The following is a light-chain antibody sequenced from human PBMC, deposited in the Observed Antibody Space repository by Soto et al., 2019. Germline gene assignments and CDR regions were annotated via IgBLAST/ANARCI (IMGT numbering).Light chain of an antibody. CDR1: SSDVGGYHF. Sequence: QSVLTQPRSVSGSPGQSVTISCTGTSSDVGGYHFVSWSQQHPDKAPKLVIYDVSERPSGVPDRFSGSKSGNTASLTVSGLQAEDEADYYCCSYAGNSFYVFGAGPKITAL. CDR2: DVS. V-gene: IGLV2-11*01. CDR3: CSYAGNSFYV. J-gene: IGLJ1*01.